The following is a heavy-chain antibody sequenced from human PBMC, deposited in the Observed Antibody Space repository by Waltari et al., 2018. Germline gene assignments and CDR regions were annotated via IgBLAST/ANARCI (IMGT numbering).Heavy chain of an antibody. CDR1: GCPFSSYA. V-gene: IGHV3-23*01. Sequence: EVQLLESGGGLVQPGGSLRLSSAASGCPFSSYAMRWVRQAPGKGLEWVSAISGSGGSTYYADSVKGRFTISRDNSKNTLYLQMNSLRAEDTAVYYCAKDLWEVGATDYWGQGTLVTVSS. CDR3: AKDLWEVGATDY. CDR2: ISGSGGST. J-gene: IGHJ4*02. D-gene: IGHD1-26*01.